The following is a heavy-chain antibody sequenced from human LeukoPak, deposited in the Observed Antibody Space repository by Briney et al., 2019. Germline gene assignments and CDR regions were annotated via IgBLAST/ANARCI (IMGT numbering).Heavy chain of an antibody. J-gene: IGHJ4*02. CDR1: GYTFTSYA. CDR3: VRASYDCSSASCYNY. V-gene: IGHV1-8*02. Sequence: ASVKVSCKASGYTFTSYAMHWVRQATGQGLEWMGWVDSDSGNTGFAQKFQGRITKTRDTSTNTAYMELSSLRPEDTAVYYCVRASYDCSSASCYNYWGQGTLVTASS. D-gene: IGHD2-2*01. CDR2: VDSDSGNT.